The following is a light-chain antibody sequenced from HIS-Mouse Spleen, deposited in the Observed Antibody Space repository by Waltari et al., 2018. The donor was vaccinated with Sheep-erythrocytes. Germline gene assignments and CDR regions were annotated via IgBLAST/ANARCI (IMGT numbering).Light chain of an antibody. Sequence: QSALTQPASVSGPPGQSITISCPGTSSDVGSYNLFSWYQQHPGKAPKLMIYEGSKRPSGVSNRFSGSKSGNTASLTISGLQAEDEADYYCCSYAGSSTPWVFGGGTKLTVL. V-gene: IGLV2-23*01. CDR1: SSDVGSYNL. J-gene: IGLJ3*02. CDR3: CSYAGSSTPWV. CDR2: EGS.